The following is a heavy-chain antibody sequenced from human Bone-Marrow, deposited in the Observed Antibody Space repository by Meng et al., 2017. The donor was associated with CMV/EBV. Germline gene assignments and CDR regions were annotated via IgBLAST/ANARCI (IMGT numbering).Heavy chain of an antibody. J-gene: IGHJ4*02. V-gene: IGHV5-51*01. Sequence: GGSLRLSCKGSAYDFTNYWIAWVRQMPGKGLEWMGMIFPGDSDTKYSPSFQGQVTMSVDKSTSTAYLQWSRLKASDTAMYYCARQRNYYRTTGYYTYWGQGTLVTVSS. CDR3: ARQRNYYRTTGYYTY. CDR2: IFPGDSDT. D-gene: IGHD3-22*01. CDR1: AYDFTNYW.